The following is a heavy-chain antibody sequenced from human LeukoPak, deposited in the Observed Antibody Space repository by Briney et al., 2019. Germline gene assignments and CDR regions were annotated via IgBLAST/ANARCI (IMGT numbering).Heavy chain of an antibody. V-gene: IGHV3-20*04. D-gene: IGHD3-3*01. CDR2: INWNGGST. J-gene: IGHJ4*02. CDR3: ARGGYDFWSGYYFLDY. Sequence: PGGSLRLSCAASGFTFDDYGMSWVRQAPGKGLEWVSGINWNGGSTGYADSVKGRFTISRDNAKNSLYLQMNSLRAEDTAVYYCARGGYDFWSGYYFLDYWGQGTLVTVSS. CDR1: GFTFDDYG.